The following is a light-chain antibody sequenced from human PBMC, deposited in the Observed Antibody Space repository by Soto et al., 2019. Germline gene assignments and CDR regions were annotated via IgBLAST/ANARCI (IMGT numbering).Light chain of an antibody. Sequence: QSALTQPASVSGSPGQSITISCTGSSSDVGGFDHVSWYQLYPGNAPKLIIDEVHNRRSGVSGSFSGSKSGNTTSMTVYGLQAEDEADYFCSSFATGTMVVFVGGTKLTVL. CDR2: EVH. CDR1: SSDVGGFDH. J-gene: IGLJ2*01. CDR3: SSFATGTMVV. V-gene: IGLV2-14*01.